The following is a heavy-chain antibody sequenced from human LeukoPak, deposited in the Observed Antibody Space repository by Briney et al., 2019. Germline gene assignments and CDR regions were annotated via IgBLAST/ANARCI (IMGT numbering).Heavy chain of an antibody. J-gene: IGHJ4*02. V-gene: IGHV3-23*01. D-gene: IGHD1-7*01. CDR1: GFTFSSSA. CDR2: ISGSGTST. CDR3: AKEGGAGTRFDY. Sequence: GGSLRLSCAASGFTFSSSAMSWVRQAPGKGPDWVSAISGSGTSTYYADSVKGRFTISRDNSKNTLYLQMNSLRAEDTAVYYCAKEGGAGTRFDYWGQGTLVTVSS.